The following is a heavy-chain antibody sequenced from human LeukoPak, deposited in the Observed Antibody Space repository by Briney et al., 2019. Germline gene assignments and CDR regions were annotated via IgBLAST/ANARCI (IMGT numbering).Heavy chain of an antibody. CDR1: GYSFTSYW. D-gene: IGHD5-12*01. Sequence: GDSLKISCKGSGYSFTSYWIGWVRQMPGKGLEWMGIIYPGDSDTRYSPSFQGQVTISADKSISTAYLQWSSLKASDTAMYYCGGDTGYDPDNDAFDIWGQGTMATVSS. CDR2: IYPGDSDT. J-gene: IGHJ3*02. CDR3: GGDTGYDPDNDAFDI. V-gene: IGHV5-51*01.